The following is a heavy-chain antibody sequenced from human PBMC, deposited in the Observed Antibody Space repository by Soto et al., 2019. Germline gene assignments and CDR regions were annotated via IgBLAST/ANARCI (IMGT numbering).Heavy chain of an antibody. Sequence: QVQLVQSGAEVKKPGASVKVSCKASGYTFTSYAMHWVRQAPGQRLEWMGWINAGNGNTKYSQKFQGRVTITRDTSASTAYMELSSLRSEDTAVYYCARVVGSYNWFDPWGQGTLVTVSS. CDR3: ARVVGSYNWFDP. CDR2: INAGNGNT. D-gene: IGHD2-15*01. V-gene: IGHV1-3*01. J-gene: IGHJ5*02. CDR1: GYTFTSYA.